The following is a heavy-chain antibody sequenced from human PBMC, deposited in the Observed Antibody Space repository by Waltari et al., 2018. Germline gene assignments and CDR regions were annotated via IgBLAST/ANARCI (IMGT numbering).Heavy chain of an antibody. CDR3: AKGIFYGDYPLDY. CDR2: ISGSGGST. Sequence: VQLQESGPGLVKPSGTLSLTCAVSGGSISSSNWWSWVRQPPGKGLEWVSAISGSGGSTYYADSVKGRFTISRDNSKNTLYLQMNSLRAEDTAVYYCAKGIFYGDYPLDYWGQGTLVTVSS. J-gene: IGHJ4*02. V-gene: IGHV3-23*01. D-gene: IGHD4-17*01. CDR1: GGSISSSN.